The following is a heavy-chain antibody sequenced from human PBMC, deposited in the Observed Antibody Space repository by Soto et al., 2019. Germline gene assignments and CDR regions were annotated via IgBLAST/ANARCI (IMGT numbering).Heavy chain of an antibody. Sequence: ASVKVSCKASGYTFTSYGISWVRQAPGQGLEWMGWISAYNGNTNYAQKLQGRVTMTTDTSTSTAYMELRSLRSDDTAVYYCARETLKGYDFWRIYYYYYGMDVWGQGTTVPSP. CDR3: ARETLKGYDFWRIYYYYYGMDV. V-gene: IGHV1-18*01. CDR2: ISAYNGNT. J-gene: IGHJ6*02. CDR1: GYTFTSYG. D-gene: IGHD3-3*01.